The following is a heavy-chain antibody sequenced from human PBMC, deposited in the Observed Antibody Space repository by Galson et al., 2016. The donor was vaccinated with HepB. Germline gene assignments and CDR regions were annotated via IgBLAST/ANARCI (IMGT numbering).Heavy chain of an antibody. J-gene: IGHJ4*02. CDR2: ISRDGNNK. D-gene: IGHD3-16*02. CDR1: GFTFSSYP. CDR3: ARIYYDYVWGSYRESHFDY. V-gene: IGHV3-30-3*01. Sequence: SLRLSCAASGFTFSSYPMHWVRQAPGKGLEWVAGISRDGNNKYYTDSVRGRFTISRDNSKNTLYLQMNSLRAEDTALYYCARIYYDYVWGSYRESHFDYWDQGTLVTVSS.